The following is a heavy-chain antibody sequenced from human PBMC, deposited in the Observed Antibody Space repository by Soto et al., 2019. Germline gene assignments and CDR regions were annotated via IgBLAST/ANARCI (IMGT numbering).Heavy chain of an antibody. CDR3: ARLRGEPDY. D-gene: IGHD1-26*01. CDR1: GFTFSSYA. CDR2: ISYDGSNK. J-gene: IGHJ4*02. Sequence: QVQLVESGGGVVQPGRSLRLSCAASGFTFSSYAMHWVRQAPGKGLEWVAVISYDGSNKYYADSVKGRFTISRDNSKNTLYLQMNSLRAEDTAVYYCARLRGEPDYWGQGTLFTVSS. V-gene: IGHV3-30-3*01.